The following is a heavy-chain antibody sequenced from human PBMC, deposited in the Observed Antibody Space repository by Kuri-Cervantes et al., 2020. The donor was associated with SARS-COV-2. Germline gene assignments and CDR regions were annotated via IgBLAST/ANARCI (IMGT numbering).Heavy chain of an antibody. V-gene: IGHV4-39*07. Sequence: SETLSLTCTVSGGSISSSSYYWGWIRQPPGKGLEWIWSIYYSGSTYYNPSLKSRVTISVDTSKNQFSLKLSSVTAADTAVYYCARPQYSSSPYYYYYYGMDVWGQGTTVTVSS. D-gene: IGHD6-6*01. CDR3: ARPQYSSSPYYYYYYGMDV. CDR1: GGSISSSSYY. J-gene: IGHJ6*02. CDR2: IYYSGST.